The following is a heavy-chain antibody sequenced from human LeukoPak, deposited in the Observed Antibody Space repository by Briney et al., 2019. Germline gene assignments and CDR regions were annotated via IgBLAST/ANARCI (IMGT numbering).Heavy chain of an antibody. CDR3: TTQYSSGWYAAFDI. Sequence: GGSLRLSCVASGFTCSNAWMSWVRQAPGKGLDWVGRIKSKTDGGTTDYAAPVKGRFTISRDDSKNTLYLQMNSLKTEDTAVFYCTTQYSSGWYAAFDIWGQGTMVTVSS. V-gene: IGHV3-15*01. CDR2: IKSKTDGGTT. CDR1: GFTCSNAW. D-gene: IGHD6-19*01. J-gene: IGHJ3*02.